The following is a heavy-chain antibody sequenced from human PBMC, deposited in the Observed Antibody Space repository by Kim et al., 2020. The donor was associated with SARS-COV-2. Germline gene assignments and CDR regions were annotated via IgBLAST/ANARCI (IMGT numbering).Heavy chain of an antibody. CDR3: ARGGEKATTNWYFDL. J-gene: IGHJ2*01. V-gene: IGHV1-2*06. CDR2: INPNSGVT. CDR1: GYSFSDYY. D-gene: IGHD1-1*01. Sequence: ASVKVSCKASGYSFSDYYIHWVRQAPGQGLECLGRINPNSGVTNYAQKFQGRVTMTRDTSISTAYMELSSLISDDTAVYYCARGGEKATTNWYFDLWGRGTLVTVSS.